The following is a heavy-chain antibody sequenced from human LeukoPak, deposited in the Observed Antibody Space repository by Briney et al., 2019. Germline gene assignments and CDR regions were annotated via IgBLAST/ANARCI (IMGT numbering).Heavy chain of an antibody. CDR3: ARARDPGYSYGPHFDY. CDR1: GGSFSGYY. V-gene: IGHV4-30-4*08. D-gene: IGHD5-18*01. J-gene: IGHJ4*02. CDR2: IYYSGST. Sequence: SETLSLTCAVYGGSFSGYYWSWIRQPPGKGLEWIGYIYYSGSTYYNPSLKSRVTISVDTSKNQFSLKLSSVTAADTAVYYCARARDPGYSYGPHFDYWGQGTLVTVSS.